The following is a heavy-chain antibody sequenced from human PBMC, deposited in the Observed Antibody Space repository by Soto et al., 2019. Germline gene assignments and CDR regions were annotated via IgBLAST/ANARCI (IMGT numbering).Heavy chain of an antibody. Sequence: PEQFRRIPSPVSPYSCTTYWVPWVRQIPGNGLEWMGIIYPGDSDTRYSPSFQGQVTIAADYSITTASVQGSSLKASDTAMYYCEIHPSGSFD. D-gene: IGHD1-26*01. CDR2: IYPGDSDT. V-gene: IGHV5-51*01. CDR1: PYSCTTYW. CDR3: EIHPSGSFD. J-gene: IGHJ4*01.